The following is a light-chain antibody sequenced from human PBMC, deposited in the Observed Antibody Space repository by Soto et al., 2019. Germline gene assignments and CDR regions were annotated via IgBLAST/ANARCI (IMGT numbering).Light chain of an antibody. V-gene: IGLV1-51*01. CDR1: SSNIGNNY. CDR3: GTWDSSLSAGRYV. J-gene: IGLJ1*01. Sequence: QSVLTQPPSVSAAPGQKVTISCSGSSSNIGNNYVSWYQHLPGTAPKLLIYDNNKRPSGIPDRFSGSKSGTSATLGITGLQTGDEADYYCGTWDSSLSAGRYVFGTGTKVTVL. CDR2: DNN.